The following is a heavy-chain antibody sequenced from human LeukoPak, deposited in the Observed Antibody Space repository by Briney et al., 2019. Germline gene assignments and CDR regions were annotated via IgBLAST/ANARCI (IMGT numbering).Heavy chain of an antibody. CDR2: LWSDGIKT. CDR1: GFTFSSYP. D-gene: IGHD6-6*01. Sequence: PGGSLRLSCAASGFTFSSYPMHWVRQAPGKGLEWVAVLWSDGIKTDYADSVKGRFTISRDDSKNTLYLQMNSLRAEDTAVYYCAKGSSRPPNAFDIWGQGTLVTVSS. CDR3: AKGSSRPPNAFDI. J-gene: IGHJ3*02. V-gene: IGHV3-33*03.